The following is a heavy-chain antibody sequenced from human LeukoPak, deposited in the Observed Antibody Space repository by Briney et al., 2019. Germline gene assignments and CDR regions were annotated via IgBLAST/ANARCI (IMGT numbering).Heavy chain of an antibody. Sequence: GESLKISCKASGYSFSDFWVGWARQGPGKGLEWMGIIQIADSGTTYSPSFQGQVTISADTSLNTAHLQWSSLTASDTAIYYCARRMRRHWNSDLWSFDYWGQGTLVSVSS. V-gene: IGHV5-51*01. D-gene: IGHD1-7*01. J-gene: IGHJ4*02. CDR2: IQIADSGT. CDR3: ARRMRRHWNSDLWSFDY. CDR1: GYSFSDFW.